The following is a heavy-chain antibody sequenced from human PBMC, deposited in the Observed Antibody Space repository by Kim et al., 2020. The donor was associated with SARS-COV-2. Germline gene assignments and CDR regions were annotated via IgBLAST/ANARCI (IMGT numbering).Heavy chain of an antibody. Sequence: VSVKSRITINPDTSKNQFSLQLNSVTPEDTAVYYCAREDYSGYDSGEVDYWGQGTLVTVSS. D-gene: IGHD5-12*01. V-gene: IGHV6-1*01. J-gene: IGHJ4*02. CDR3: AREDYSGYDSGEVDY.